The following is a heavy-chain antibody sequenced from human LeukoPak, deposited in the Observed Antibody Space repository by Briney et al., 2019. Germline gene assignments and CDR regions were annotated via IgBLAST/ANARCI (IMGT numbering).Heavy chain of an antibody. J-gene: IGHJ4*02. CDR2: IIPIFGTA. CDR3: ARLSIAARPDDY. Sequence: SVKVSCKASGGTFSSYAISWVRQAPGQGLEWMGGIIPIFGTANYAQEFQGRVTITADESTSTAYMELSSLRSEDTAVYYCARLSIAARPDDYWGQGTLVTVSS. CDR1: GGTFSSYA. V-gene: IGHV1-69*13. D-gene: IGHD6-6*01.